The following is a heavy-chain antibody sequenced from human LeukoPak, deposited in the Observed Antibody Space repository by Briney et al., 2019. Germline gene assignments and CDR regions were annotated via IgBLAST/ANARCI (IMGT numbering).Heavy chain of an antibody. J-gene: IGHJ4*02. CDR1: GFTVSSNY. Sequence: GGSLRLSCTASGFTVSSNYMSWVRQAPVKGLEWVSVINSGGSTYYADSVKGRFTISRDNSKNTLCLQMNSLRAEDTAVYYCAREGVRGVFSYWGQGTLSPSPQ. V-gene: IGHV3-66*01. CDR3: AREGVRGVFSY. CDR2: INSGGST. D-gene: IGHD3-10*01.